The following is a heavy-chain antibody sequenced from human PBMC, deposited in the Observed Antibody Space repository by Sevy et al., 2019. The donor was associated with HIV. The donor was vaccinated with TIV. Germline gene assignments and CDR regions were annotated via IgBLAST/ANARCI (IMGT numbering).Heavy chain of an antibody. Sequence: SETLSLTCTVSGGSITDKKYCWAWIHQPPGKGLEWIGSISYGGSTYYNPSLQSRVTLSVDTCKNQFSLNLSSVTAADTAKYYCARRVAAAGQGNEYFQHWGRGTLVTVSS. D-gene: IGHD6-13*01. J-gene: IGHJ1*01. CDR2: ISYGGST. CDR1: GGSITDKKYC. CDR3: ARRVAAAGQGNEYFQH. V-gene: IGHV4-39*01.